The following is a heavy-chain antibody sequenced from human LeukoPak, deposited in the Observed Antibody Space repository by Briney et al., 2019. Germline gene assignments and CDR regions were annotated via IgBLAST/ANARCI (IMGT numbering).Heavy chain of an antibody. V-gene: IGHV4-30-2*01. J-gene: IGHJ5*02. CDR3: ARGMTTVTSIRFDP. CDR1: GGSISSGGYY. CDR2: IYHSGST. D-gene: IGHD4-11*01. Sequence: SETLSPTCTVSGGSISSGGYYWSWIRQPPGKGLEWIGYIYHSGSTYYNPSLKSRVTISVDRSKNQFSLKLSSVTAADTAVYYCARGMTTVTSIRFDPWGQGTLVTVSS.